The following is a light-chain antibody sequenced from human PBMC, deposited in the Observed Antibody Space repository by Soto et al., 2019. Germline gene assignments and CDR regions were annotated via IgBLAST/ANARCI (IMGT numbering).Light chain of an antibody. J-gene: IGKJ4*01. Sequence: EIVMTQSPATLSVSPGERATLSCRASQSVNSNLAWYQQKPGQAPRLLIYGESTRATGIPARFSGSGSGTEFTLTIGSLQSEDFAVYYCQQYNNWPLTFGGGTKWISN. V-gene: IGKV3-15*01. CDR1: QSVNSN. CDR2: GES. CDR3: QQYNNWPLT.